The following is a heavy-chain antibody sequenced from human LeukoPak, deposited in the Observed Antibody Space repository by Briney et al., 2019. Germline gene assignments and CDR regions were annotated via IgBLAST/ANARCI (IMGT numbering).Heavy chain of an antibody. D-gene: IGHD2-15*01. V-gene: IGHV1-18*01. CDR3: ARVGGCSGNGCYSGVYHYYYMDV. CDR1: GYTFTSYG. CDR2: ISGYNGNT. Sequence: ASVKVSCKASGYTFTSYGISWVRQAPGQGLEGMGWISGYNGNTIYAQKFQGRVTMTTDTSTRAAQMELRSLSSDDTAVYYCARVGGCSGNGCYSGVYHYYYMDVWGKGTTVTVSS. J-gene: IGHJ6*03.